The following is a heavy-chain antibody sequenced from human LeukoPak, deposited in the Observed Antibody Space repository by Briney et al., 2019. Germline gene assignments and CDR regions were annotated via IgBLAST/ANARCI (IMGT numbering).Heavy chain of an antibody. J-gene: IGHJ4*02. CDR3: ARGDSSGYYRYFGY. D-gene: IGHD3-22*01. Sequence: SETLSLTCAVSGGSISSGGYSWSWIRQPPGKGLEWIGYIYHSGSTYYNPSLKSRVTISVDRSKNQFSLKLSSVTAADTAVYYCARGDSSGYYRYFGYWGQGTLVTVSS. CDR1: GGSISSGGYS. V-gene: IGHV4-30-2*01. CDR2: IYHSGST.